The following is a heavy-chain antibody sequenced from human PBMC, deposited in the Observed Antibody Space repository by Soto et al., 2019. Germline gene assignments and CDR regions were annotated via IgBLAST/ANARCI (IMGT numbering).Heavy chain of an antibody. D-gene: IGHD3-9*01. J-gene: IGHJ6*02. CDR2: IYYSGST. CDR3: ARGRSGYFDWLLFPFGDV. CDR1: GGSVSSGSYY. V-gene: IGHV4-61*01. Sequence: PSETLSLTCTVSGGSVSSGSYYWSWIRQPPGKGLEWIGYIYYSGSTNYNPSLKSRVTISVDTSKNQFSLKLSSVTAADTAVYYCARGRSGYFDWLLFPFGDVWGQGTTVTVSS.